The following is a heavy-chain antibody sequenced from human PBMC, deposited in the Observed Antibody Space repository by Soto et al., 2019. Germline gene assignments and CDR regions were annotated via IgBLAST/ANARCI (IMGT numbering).Heavy chain of an antibody. CDR3: AKDPEAARNSLDYYYYMDV. J-gene: IGHJ6*03. D-gene: IGHD6-6*01. CDR2: ISYDGSNK. CDR1: GFTFSSYG. V-gene: IGHV3-30*18. Sequence: GGSLRLSCAASGFTFSSYGMHWVRQAPGKGLEWVAVISYDGSNKYYADSVKGRFTISRDNSKNTLYLQMNSLRAEDTAVYYCAKDPEAARNSLDYYYYMDVWGKGTTVTVSS.